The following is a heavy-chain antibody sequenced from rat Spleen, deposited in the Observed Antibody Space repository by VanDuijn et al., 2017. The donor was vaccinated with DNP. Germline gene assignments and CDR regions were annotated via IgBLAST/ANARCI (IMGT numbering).Heavy chain of an antibody. CDR1: GFTFSDYN. V-gene: IGHV5-7*01. CDR3: ARRLYYSGEEMAMDA. Sequence: EVQLVESGGGLVQPGRSLKLSCAASGFTFSDYNMAWVRQAPKKGLEWVATISYDGSTTYYRDSVKGRFTISRDNAKSTLYLQMDSLRSEDTATYYCARRLYYSGEEMAMDAWCQGTSVTVSS. J-gene: IGHJ4*01. CDR2: ISYDGSTT. D-gene: IGHD1-1*01.